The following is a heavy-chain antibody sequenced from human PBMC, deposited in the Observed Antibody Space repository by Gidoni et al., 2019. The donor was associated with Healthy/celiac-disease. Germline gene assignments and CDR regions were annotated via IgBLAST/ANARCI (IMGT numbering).Heavy chain of an antibody. CDR3: ARLMRYFVVVAAPSRGDAFNI. D-gene: IGHD2-15*01. Sequence: QLQLQESGPGLVKPSETLSLTCTVSGGSMSSSSYYWGWIRQPPGKGLEWIGIIYQSGTTDYNPSLKSRVTISVDKAKNQVSLQLTSVTAADTAVYYCARLMRYFVVVAAPSRGDAFNIWGQGTKVTVSS. CDR1: GGSMSSSSYY. CDR2: IYQSGTT. J-gene: IGHJ3*02. V-gene: IGHV4-39*01.